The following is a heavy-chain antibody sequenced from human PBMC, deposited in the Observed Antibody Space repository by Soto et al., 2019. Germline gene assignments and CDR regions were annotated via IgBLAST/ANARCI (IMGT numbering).Heavy chain of an antibody. CDR1: GFTFDDYA. Sequence: GGSLRLSCAASGFTFDDYAMHWVRQAPGKGLEWVSGIAWNSGIVGYADSVEGRSTISRDNAKNSLYLQMNNLRAEDTALYYCAKDLYNNYGYYFDSWGQGTLVTVSS. D-gene: IGHD4-4*01. CDR3: AKDLYNNYGYYFDS. J-gene: IGHJ4*02. CDR2: IAWNSGIV. V-gene: IGHV3-9*01.